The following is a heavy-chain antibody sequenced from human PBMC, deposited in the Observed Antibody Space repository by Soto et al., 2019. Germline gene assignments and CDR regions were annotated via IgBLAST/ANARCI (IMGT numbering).Heavy chain of an antibody. CDR3: ARFPRAMAIYYYYYGMDV. J-gene: IGHJ6*02. CDR2: ISSSSSYI. CDR1: GFTFSSYS. D-gene: IGHD5-18*01. V-gene: IGHV3-21*01. Sequence: GESLKISCAASGFTFSSYSMNWVRQAPGKGLEWVSSISSSSSYIYYADSVKGRFTISRDNAKNSLYLQMNSLRAEDTAVYYCARFPRAMAIYYYYYGMDVWGQGTTVTVSS.